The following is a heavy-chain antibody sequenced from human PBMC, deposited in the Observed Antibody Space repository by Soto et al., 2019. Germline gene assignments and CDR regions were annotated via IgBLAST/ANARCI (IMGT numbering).Heavy chain of an antibody. J-gene: IGHJ3*02. CDR1: GFTFSSYA. CDR3: AKGSFPPYFYDSSGYYEAFDI. V-gene: IGHV3-23*01. CDR2: ISGSGGST. Sequence: GGSLRLSCAASGFTFSSYAMSWVRQAPGKGLEWVSAISGSGGSTYYADSVKGRFTISRANSKNTLYLQMNSLRAEDTALYYCAKGSFPPYFYDSSGYYEAFDIWGQGTMVTVSS. D-gene: IGHD3-22*01.